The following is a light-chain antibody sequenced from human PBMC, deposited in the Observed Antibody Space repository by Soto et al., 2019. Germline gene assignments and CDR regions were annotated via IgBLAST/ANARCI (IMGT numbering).Light chain of an antibody. J-gene: IGKJ5*01. CDR2: TAS. CDR3: QQLISYPIT. CDR1: QGIRTF. Sequence: DIQLTQSPSFLSASVGDRVTFTCRASQGIRTFSAWYQQRPGKAPKLLIHTASTLQSGVPSRFSGSGSGTEFTLTISSVQPEDSATYYCQQLISYPITFGKGHDWRL. V-gene: IGKV1-9*01.